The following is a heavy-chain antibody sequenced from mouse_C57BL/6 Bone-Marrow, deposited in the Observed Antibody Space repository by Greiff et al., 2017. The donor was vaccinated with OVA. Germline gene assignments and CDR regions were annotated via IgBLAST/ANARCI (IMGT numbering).Heavy chain of an antibody. CDR3: ARSHYGNLFAY. V-gene: IGHV1-54*01. J-gene: IGHJ3*01. CDR2: INPGSGGT. D-gene: IGHD2-1*01. Sequence: VQLQQSGAELVRPGTSVKVSCKASGYAFTNYLIEWVKQRPGQGLEWIGVINPGSGGTNYNEKFKGKATLTADKSSSTAYMQLSSLTSEDSEVYFCARSHYGNLFAYWGQGTLVTVSA. CDR1: GYAFTNYL.